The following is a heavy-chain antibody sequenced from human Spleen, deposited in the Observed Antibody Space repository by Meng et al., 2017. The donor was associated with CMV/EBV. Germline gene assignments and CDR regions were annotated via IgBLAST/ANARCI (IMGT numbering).Heavy chain of an antibody. CDR3: ARDRLRPPGRRVKIEGWYLDL. J-gene: IGHJ2*01. Sequence: GGSLRLSCATSGFSFDTYSMNWVRQAPGKGLEWISYISSSSGTIYYADSVKGRFTISRDNVRNSLHLQMNGLRVEDTAVYYCARDRLRPPGRRVKIEGWYLDLWGRGTLVTVSS. CDR1: GFSFDTYS. CDR2: ISSSSGTI. D-gene: IGHD6-6*01. V-gene: IGHV3-48*04.